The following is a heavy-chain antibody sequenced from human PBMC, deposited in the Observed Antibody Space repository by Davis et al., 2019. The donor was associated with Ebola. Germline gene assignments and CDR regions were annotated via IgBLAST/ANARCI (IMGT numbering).Heavy chain of an antibody. D-gene: IGHD6-13*01. CDR2: IYYSGST. J-gene: IGHJ4*02. V-gene: IGHV4-39*01. CDR1: GGSISSSSYY. CDR3: ARQSHSSSWYGGYYFDS. Sequence: SETLSLTCTVSGGSISSSSYYWGWIRQPPGKGLEWIGSIYYSGSTYYNPSLKSRVTISVDTSKNQFSLKLSSVTAADTAVYYCARQSHSSSWYGGYYFDSWGQGTLVSVSS.